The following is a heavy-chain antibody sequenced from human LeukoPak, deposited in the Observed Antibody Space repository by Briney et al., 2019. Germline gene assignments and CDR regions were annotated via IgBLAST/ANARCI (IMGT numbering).Heavy chain of an antibody. V-gene: IGHV1-69*05. J-gene: IGHJ5*02. CDR3: ANSGSYYNWFDP. Sequence: ASVKVSCKASGGTFSSYAISWVRQAPGQGLEWMGRIIPIFGTANYAQKFQGRVTITTDGSTSTAYMELSSLRSEDTAVYYCANSGSYYNWFDPWGQGTLVTVSS. D-gene: IGHD1-26*01. CDR1: GGTFSSYA. CDR2: IIPIFGTA.